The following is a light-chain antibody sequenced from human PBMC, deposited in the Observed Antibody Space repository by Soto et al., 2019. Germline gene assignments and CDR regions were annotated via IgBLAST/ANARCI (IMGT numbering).Light chain of an antibody. V-gene: IGKV3-20*01. CDR1: QSVSSSY. CDR3: QKYGSSPRT. CDR2: GAS. Sequence: EIVLTQSPGTLSLSPGERAXLSCRAXQSVSSSYLAWYQQKPGQAPRLLIYGASSRATGIPDRFSGSGSGTDFTLTISRLEPEDFAVYYCQKYGSSPRTFGQGTKV. J-gene: IGKJ1*01.